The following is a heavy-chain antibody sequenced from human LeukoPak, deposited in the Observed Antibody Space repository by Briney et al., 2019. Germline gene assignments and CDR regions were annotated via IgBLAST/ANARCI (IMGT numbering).Heavy chain of an antibody. D-gene: IGHD5-18*01. V-gene: IGHV5-51*01. Sequence: GESLKISCKGSGYSFTSYWIGWVRQMPGKGLEWMGIIYPGDSDTRYSPSFQGQVTISADKSISTAYLQWSSLKASDTAMYYCARHLYTAMANDAFDIWGQGTMVTVSS. CDR1: GYSFTSYW. J-gene: IGHJ3*02. CDR3: ARHLYTAMANDAFDI. CDR2: IYPGDSDT.